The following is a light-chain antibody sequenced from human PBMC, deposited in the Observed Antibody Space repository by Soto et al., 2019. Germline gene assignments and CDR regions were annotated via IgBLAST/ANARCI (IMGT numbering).Light chain of an antibody. J-gene: IGKJ4*01. CDR2: EVS. Sequence: IQLTQSPSSLSASVGDRVTITCRASQGISSYLAWYQQKAGKAPKLLIYEVSTLQSGVPSGFSGSGSGTDFTLTISSLQPEDFATYYCQHFKSYPLTFGGGTKVEIK. CDR3: QHFKSYPLT. V-gene: IGKV1-9*01. CDR1: QGISSY.